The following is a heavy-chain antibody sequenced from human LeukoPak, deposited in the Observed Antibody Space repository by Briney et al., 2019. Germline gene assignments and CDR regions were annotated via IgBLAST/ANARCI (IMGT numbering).Heavy chain of an antibody. CDR3: ARGQLRFLEWLLST. CDR2: IIPILGIA. V-gene: IGHV1-69*04. D-gene: IGHD3-3*01. Sequence: VASVKVSCKASGGTFSSYAISWVRQAPGQGLEWMGRIIPILGIANYAQKFQGRVTITADKSTSTAYMELSSLRSEDTAVYYCARGQLRFLEWLLSTWGQGTPVTVSS. CDR1: GGTFSSYA. J-gene: IGHJ5*02.